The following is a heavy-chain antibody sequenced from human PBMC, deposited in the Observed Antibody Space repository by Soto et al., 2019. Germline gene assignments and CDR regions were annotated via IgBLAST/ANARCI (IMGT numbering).Heavy chain of an antibody. J-gene: IGHJ3*02. Sequence: SETLSLTCTVSGGSISSSSYYWGWIRQPPGKGLEWIGEINHRGSTNYNPSLKSRVTISIDTSKNQFSLKLSSVTAADTAVYYCARDTPYCGGDCYGFDIWGQGTMVT. D-gene: IGHD2-21*02. CDR1: GGSISSSSYY. CDR3: ARDTPYCGGDCYGFDI. CDR2: INHRGST. V-gene: IGHV4-39*07.